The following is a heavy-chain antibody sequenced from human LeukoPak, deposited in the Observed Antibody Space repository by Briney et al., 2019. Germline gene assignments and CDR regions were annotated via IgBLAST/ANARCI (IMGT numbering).Heavy chain of an antibody. CDR2: IYPDDSGT. CDR1: GYSSARYW. CDR3: ARHIYSYDFMIYYMDV. D-gene: IGHD5-18*01. V-gene: IGHV5-51*01. J-gene: IGHJ6*03. Sequence: GESLKISCKGSGYSSARYWIGWVRQMPGKGLEWMGIIYPDDSGTRYSPSFQGQVTISADKSLSTAYLQWSSLKAADTAMYYCARHIYSYDFMIYYMDVWGKGTTVTVSS.